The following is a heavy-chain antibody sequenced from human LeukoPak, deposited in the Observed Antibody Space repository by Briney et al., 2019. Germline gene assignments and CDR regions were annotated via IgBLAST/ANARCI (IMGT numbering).Heavy chain of an antibody. CDR2: ISYDGSNK. D-gene: IGHD1-26*01. J-gene: IGHJ4*02. Sequence: PGGSLRLSCAASGFTFSTYSMTWVRQAPGKGLEWVAVISYDGSNKYYADSVKGRFTISRDNSKNTLYLQMNSLRAEDTAVYYCATYSGSYPGYFDYWGQGTLVTVSS. CDR1: GFTFSTYS. CDR3: ATYSGSYPGYFDY. V-gene: IGHV3-30-3*01.